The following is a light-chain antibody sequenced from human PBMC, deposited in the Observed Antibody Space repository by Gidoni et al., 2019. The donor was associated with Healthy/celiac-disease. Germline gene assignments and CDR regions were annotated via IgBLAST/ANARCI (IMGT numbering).Light chain of an antibody. CDR1: NPNIGAGYD. V-gene: IGLV1-40*01. J-gene: IGLJ3*02. CDR3: QSYDSSLSGWM. Sequence: QSVLKQPHSVSGAQGQRGTIPRTGSNPNIGAGYDVHWYQQLPGTTPNLLIYGNSNRPSGVPDRFSGSKSGTAASLAITGLQAEDEADYYCQSYDSSLSGWMFGGGTKLTVL. CDR2: GNS.